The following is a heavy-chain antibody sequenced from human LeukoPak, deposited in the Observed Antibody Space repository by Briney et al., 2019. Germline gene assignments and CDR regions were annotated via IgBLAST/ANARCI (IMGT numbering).Heavy chain of an antibody. Sequence: PSETLSLTCTVSGGSISSYYWSWIRQPPGKGLEWIGYIYYSGSTNYNPSLKSRVTISVDTSKNQFSLKLSSVTAADTAVYYCARKSGGASSDYFDYWGQGTLVTVSS. D-gene: IGHD3-16*01. V-gene: IGHV4-59*08. CDR1: GGSISSYY. CDR2: IYYSGST. J-gene: IGHJ4*02. CDR3: ARKSGGASSDYFDY.